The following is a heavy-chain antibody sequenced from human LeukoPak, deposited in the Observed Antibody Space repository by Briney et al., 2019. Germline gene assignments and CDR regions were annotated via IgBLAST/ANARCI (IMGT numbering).Heavy chain of an antibody. J-gene: IGHJ4*02. CDR1: GFTVSSNY. D-gene: IGHD3-9*01. CDR3: AKLPVGYDILTGYYGTFDY. CDR2: IYSGGST. V-gene: IGHV3-53*01. Sequence: PGGSLRLSCAASGFTVSSNYMSWVRQAPGKGLEWVSVIYSGGSTYYADSVKGRFTISRDNSKNTLYLQMNSLRAEDTAVYYCAKLPVGYDILTGYYGTFDYWGQGTLVTVSS.